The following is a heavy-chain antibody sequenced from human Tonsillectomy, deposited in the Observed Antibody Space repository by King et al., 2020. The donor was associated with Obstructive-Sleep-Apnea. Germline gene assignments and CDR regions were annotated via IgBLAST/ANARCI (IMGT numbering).Heavy chain of an antibody. CDR2: ISGSGADT. J-gene: IGHJ4*02. CDR1: GFTFIKYA. CDR3: AKDGPEVTTMQGFFDY. Sequence: VQLVESGGGLVQPGGSLRLPCAAWGFTFIKYAMTWFRQAPGKRLEWVSGISGSGADTYYADSAKGRFTISRDNSKNTLYLQMNSLRVEDTAVYFCAKDGPEVTTMQGFFDYWGQGTLVTVSS. V-gene: IGHV3-23*04. D-gene: IGHD5-12*01.